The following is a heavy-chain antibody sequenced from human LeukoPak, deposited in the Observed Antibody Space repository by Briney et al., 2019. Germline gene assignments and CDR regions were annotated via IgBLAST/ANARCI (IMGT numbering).Heavy chain of an antibody. CDR3: ARALRGAVAGLHWYFDL. V-gene: IGHV4-59*01. D-gene: IGHD6-19*01. J-gene: IGHJ2*01. CDR1: GGSISSYY. Sequence: SETLSLTCTVSGGSISSYYWSWIRQPPGKGLEWIGYIYYSGSTNYNPSLKSRVTISVDTSKNQFSLKLSSVAAADTAVYYCARALRGAVAGLHWYFDLWGRGTLVTVSS. CDR2: IYYSGST.